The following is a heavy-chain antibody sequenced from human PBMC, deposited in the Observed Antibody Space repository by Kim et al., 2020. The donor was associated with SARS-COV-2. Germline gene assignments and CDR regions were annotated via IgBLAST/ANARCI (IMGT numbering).Heavy chain of an antibody. CDR1: GYTFTSYA. J-gene: IGHJ6*03. CDR3: ARDSYYDIFRYYYYMDV. Sequence: ASVKVSCKASGYTFTSYAMHWVRQAPGQRLEWMGWINAGNGNTKYSQKFQGRVTITRDTSASTAYMELSSLRSEDTAVYYCARDSYYDIFRYYYYMDVWGKRDHGHRLL. CDR2: INAGNGNT. D-gene: IGHD3-9*01. V-gene: IGHV1-3*01.